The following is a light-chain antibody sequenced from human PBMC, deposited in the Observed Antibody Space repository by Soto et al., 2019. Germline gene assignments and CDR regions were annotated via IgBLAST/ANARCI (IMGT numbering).Light chain of an antibody. V-gene: IGLV7-46*01. J-gene: IGLJ3*02. CDR3: LLSPRGLGV. Sequence: QAVVTQEPSLTVSPGGTVTLTCGSNTGAVTSGHYPYWFQQKPGQAPRTLIYDTSNKHSWTPARFSGSLLGGKAALTLSGAQPEDEGDNSCLLSPRGLGVFGGGTKVTAL. CDR2: DTS. CDR1: TGAVTSGHY.